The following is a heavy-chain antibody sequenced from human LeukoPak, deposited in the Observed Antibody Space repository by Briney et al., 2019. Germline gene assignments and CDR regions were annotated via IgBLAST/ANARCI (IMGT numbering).Heavy chain of an antibody. D-gene: IGHD6-13*01. Sequence: ASVKVSCKASGYTFTGYYMHWVRQAPGQGLEWMGWINPNSGGTNYAQKFQGRVTMTRDTSISTAYMELSRLRSDDTAVYYCARVPGIAARLDPWGQGTLVTVSS. CDR1: GYTFTGYY. CDR3: ARVPGIAARLDP. V-gene: IGHV1-2*02. CDR2: INPNSGGT. J-gene: IGHJ5*02.